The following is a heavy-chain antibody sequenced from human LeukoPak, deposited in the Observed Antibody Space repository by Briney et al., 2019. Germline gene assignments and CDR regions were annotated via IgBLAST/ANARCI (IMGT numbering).Heavy chain of an antibody. D-gene: IGHD6-13*01. Sequence: PSETLSPACSLSGASISSVYWRWIRQPPGKGLEWIGYIYYSGSTNYNPSLKSRVTISVDTSKNQFSLKLSSVTAADTAVYYCARDSSSSWSQDAFDDWGQGTMVTVSS. CDR1: GASISSVY. CDR2: IYYSGST. J-gene: IGHJ3*01. V-gene: IGHV4-59*12. CDR3: ARDSSSSWSQDAFDD.